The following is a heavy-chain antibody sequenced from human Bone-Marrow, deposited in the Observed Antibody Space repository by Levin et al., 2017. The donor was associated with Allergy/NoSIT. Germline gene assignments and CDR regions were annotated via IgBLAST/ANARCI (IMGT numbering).Heavy chain of an antibody. CDR1: GDSISSTTYH. V-gene: IGHV4-39*01. CDR3: ARFGREAPGSLYFGLDV. Sequence: PSETLSLTCAVSGDSISSTTYHWAWIRQPPGTGLECIGHISYTGKTYYKPSLQSRVAISADTSQNQFSLRLSSVTAADTAVYYCARFGREAPGSLYFGLDVWGQGTTVTVSS. D-gene: IGHD3-10*01. J-gene: IGHJ6*02. CDR2: ISYTGKT.